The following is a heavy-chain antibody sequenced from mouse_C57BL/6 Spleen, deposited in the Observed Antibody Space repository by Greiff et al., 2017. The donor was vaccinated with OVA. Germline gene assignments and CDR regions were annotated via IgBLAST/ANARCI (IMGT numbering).Heavy chain of an antibody. Sequence: QVHVKQSGPGLVQPSQSLSITCTVSGFSLTSYGVHWVRQSPGKGLEWLGVIWSGGSTDYNAAFISRLSISKDNSKSQVFFKMNSLQADDTAIYYCARNSAVVGPYAMDYWGQGTSVTVSS. J-gene: IGHJ4*01. CDR2: IWSGGST. V-gene: IGHV2-2*01. D-gene: IGHD1-1*01. CDR1: GFSLTSYG. CDR3: ARNSAVVGPYAMDY.